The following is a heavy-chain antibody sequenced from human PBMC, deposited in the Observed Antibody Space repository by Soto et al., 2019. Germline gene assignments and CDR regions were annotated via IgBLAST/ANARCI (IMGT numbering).Heavy chain of an antibody. CDR1: GYTLTELS. Sequence: ASVKVYCKVSGYTLTELSIHWVRQAPGKGLEWMGGFDREDGETIYAQKFQGRVTLTEDTSTDTAYMELSSLRSEDTAVYYCTTGYSYGFIYYWGQGTLVTVSS. V-gene: IGHV1-24*01. CDR3: TTGYSYGFIYY. D-gene: IGHD5-18*01. J-gene: IGHJ4*02. CDR2: FDREDGET.